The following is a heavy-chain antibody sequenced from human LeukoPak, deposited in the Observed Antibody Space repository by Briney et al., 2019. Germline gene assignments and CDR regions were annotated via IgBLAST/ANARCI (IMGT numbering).Heavy chain of an antibody. CDR3: ATDLNHDSGG. D-gene: IGHD1-26*01. CDR1: GFSFSGTW. Sequence: GGSLRLSCATSGFSFSGTWMTWVRQAPGRGLECITNISPDGSEKYYLDSVKGRFTVSRDNAKKLVYLQMNSLRVEDTAIYFCATDLNHDSGGWGQGTLVTVSS. V-gene: IGHV3-7*01. J-gene: IGHJ4*02. CDR2: ISPDGSEK.